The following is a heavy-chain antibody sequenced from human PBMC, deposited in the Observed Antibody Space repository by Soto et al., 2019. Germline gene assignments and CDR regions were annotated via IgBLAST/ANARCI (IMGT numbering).Heavy chain of an antibody. CDR3: VRDWGGAGDY. CDR2: IRDKAVSYST. CDR1: GFTFSDHR. Sequence: EVQLVESGGGLVQPGGSLRLSCAASGFTFSDHRMDWVRQAPGKGLEWVGRIRDKAVSYSTEYAASVKGRFTISRDESRNSLYLQMNSLITEDTALYYCVRDWGGAGDYWGQGTLVTVSS. J-gene: IGHJ4*02. V-gene: IGHV3-72*01. D-gene: IGHD3-16*01.